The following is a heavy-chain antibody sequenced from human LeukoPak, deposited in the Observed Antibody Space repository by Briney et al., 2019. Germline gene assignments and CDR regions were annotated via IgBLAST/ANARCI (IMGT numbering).Heavy chain of an antibody. CDR3: ARDGRYCIITSCYGYYGMDV. Sequence: PGGSLRLSCAASGFXVSSNYMSWVRQAPGKGLEWVSVIYSGGSTYYADSVKGRFTISRQNSKNTVDLQMNSLRPEDTAVYYCARDGRYCIITSCYGYYGMDVWGQGTTVTVSS. V-gene: IGHV3-53*04. CDR1: GFXVSSNY. CDR2: IYSGGST. D-gene: IGHD2-2*01. J-gene: IGHJ6*02.